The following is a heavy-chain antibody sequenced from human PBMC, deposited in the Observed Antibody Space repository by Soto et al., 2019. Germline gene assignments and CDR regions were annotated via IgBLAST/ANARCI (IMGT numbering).Heavy chain of an antibody. J-gene: IGHJ4*02. V-gene: IGHV1-18*04. CDR3: ARDLEPGYYDFWSGYPTFDY. CDR1: GYTFTSYG. CDR2: ISAYNGNT. Sequence: VASVKVSCKASGYTFTSYGISWVRQAPGQGLEWMGWISAYNGNTNYAQKLQGRVTMTTDTSTSTAYMELRSLRSDDTAVYYCARDLEPGYYDFWSGYPTFDYWGQGTLVTVSS. D-gene: IGHD3-3*01.